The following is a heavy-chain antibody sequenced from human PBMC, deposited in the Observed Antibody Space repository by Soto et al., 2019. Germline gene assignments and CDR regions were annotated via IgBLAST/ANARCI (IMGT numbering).Heavy chain of an antibody. J-gene: IGHJ6*02. CDR2: IYYSGST. D-gene: IGHD2-2*01. Sequence: SETLSLTCTVSSASISSSSYTWGWIRQPPGKGLEWIGSIYYSGSTYYNPSLNSRVTVSVDTSKNQFSLKLSSMTAADAAVYYCARGGYCSSTSCYWGMDVWGQGTTVTVSS. CDR3: ARGGYCSSTSCYWGMDV. V-gene: IGHV4-39*01. CDR1: SASISSSSYT.